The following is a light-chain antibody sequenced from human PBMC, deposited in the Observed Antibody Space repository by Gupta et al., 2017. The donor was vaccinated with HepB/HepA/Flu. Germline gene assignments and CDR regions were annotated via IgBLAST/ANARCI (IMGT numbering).Light chain of an antibody. CDR1: QSVGSN. CDR3: QHGGT. CDR2: GAS. V-gene: IGKV3-15*01. Sequence: DIVMAQSPATLSLSPGGRATLSCRASQSVGSNLAWYQQKPGQPPRVLIYGASTRATGIPARFSGSGSGTEFTLTISSLQSEDFAVYYCQHGGTFGGGTKVEIK. J-gene: IGKJ4*01.